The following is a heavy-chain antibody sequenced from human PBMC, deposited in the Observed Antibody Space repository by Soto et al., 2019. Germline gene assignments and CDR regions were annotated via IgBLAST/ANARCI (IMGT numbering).Heavy chain of an antibody. V-gene: IGHV3-21*01. CDR1: GFTFSSYS. Sequence: GGSLRLSCAASGFTFSSYSMNWVRQAPGKGLEWVSSISSSSSYIYYADSVKGRFTISRDNAKNSLYLQMNSLRAEDTAVYYCARPYSSGWYGGDDAFDIWGQGTMVTVSS. CDR2: ISSSSSYI. D-gene: IGHD6-19*01. J-gene: IGHJ3*02. CDR3: ARPYSSGWYGGDDAFDI.